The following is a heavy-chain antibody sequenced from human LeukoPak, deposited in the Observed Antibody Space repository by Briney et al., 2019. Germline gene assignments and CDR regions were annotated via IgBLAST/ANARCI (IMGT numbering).Heavy chain of an antibody. CDR1: GFTFSTYG. CDR3: ARASGPFDY. CDR2: IWNDGSNK. V-gene: IGHV3-33*01. Sequence: PGGSLRLSCAASGFTFSTYGMHWVRQAPGKGLDWVAVIWNDGSNKYYADSVKGRFTISRDNSKNTLYLQMNSPRAEDTAVYSCARASGPFDYWGQGNLVTVSS. J-gene: IGHJ4*02. D-gene: IGHD3-10*01.